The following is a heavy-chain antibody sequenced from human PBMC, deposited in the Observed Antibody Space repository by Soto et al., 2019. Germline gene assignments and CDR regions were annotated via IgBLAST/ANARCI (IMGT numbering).Heavy chain of an antibody. V-gene: IGHV4-34*01. Sequence: PSETLSLTCAVYGGSFSGYYWSWIRQPPGKGLEWIGEINHSGSTNYNPSLKSRVTISVDTSKNQFSLKLSSVTAADTAVYYCARGREGGSSSVNLCWFDPWGQGTLVTVSS. D-gene: IGHD6-6*01. CDR1: GGSFSGYY. CDR3: ARGREGGSSSVNLCWFDP. J-gene: IGHJ5*02. CDR2: INHSGST.